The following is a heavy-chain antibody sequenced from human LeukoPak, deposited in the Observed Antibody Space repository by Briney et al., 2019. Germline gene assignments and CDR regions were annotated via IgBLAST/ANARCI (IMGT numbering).Heavy chain of an antibody. J-gene: IGHJ5*02. CDR2: INHSGST. V-gene: IGHV4-34*01. CDR3: ARVLPVHSSSWYWFDP. Sequence: PSETLSLTCAVYGGSFSGYYWSWIRQPPGKGLEWIGEINHSGSTNYNPSLKSRVTISVDTSKNQFSLKLSSVTAADTAVYYCARVLPVHSSSWYWFDPWGQGTLVTVSS. D-gene: IGHD6-13*01. CDR1: GGSFSGYY.